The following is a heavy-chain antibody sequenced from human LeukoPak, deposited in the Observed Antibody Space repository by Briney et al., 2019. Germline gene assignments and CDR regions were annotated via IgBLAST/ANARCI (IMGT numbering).Heavy chain of an antibody. CDR3: ARGGTYSSGWYNWFDP. CDR1: GGSFSGYY. J-gene: IGHJ5*02. D-gene: IGHD3-22*01. CDR2: INHSGST. V-gene: IGHV4-34*01. Sequence: SETLSLTCAVYGGSFSGYYWSWIRQPPGKGLEWIGEINHSGSTNYNPSLKSRVTISVDTSKNQFSPKLSSVTAADTAVNYCARGGTYSSGWYNWFDPWGQGTLVTVSS.